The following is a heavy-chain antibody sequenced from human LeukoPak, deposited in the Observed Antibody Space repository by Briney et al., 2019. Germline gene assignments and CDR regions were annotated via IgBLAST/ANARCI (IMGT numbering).Heavy chain of an antibody. D-gene: IGHD1-20*01. J-gene: IGHJ4*02. CDR3: ARLSYNWNPED. Sequence: PSETLSLTCTVSGGSIRSSYYYWGWIRQPPGKGLEWIGSIYDSGSTYYNPSLKSRVTISVDTSKNQLSLKLSSVTAADTAVYYCARLSYNWNPEDWGQGTLVTVSS. CDR2: IYDSGST. CDR1: GGSIRSSYYY. V-gene: IGHV4-39*01.